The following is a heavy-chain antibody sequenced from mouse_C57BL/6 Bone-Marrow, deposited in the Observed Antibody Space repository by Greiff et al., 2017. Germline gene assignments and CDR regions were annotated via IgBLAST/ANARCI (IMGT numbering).Heavy chain of an antibody. CDR2: INPNYGTT. CDR3: ARLRRASAWFAD. CDR1: GYSFTDYN. V-gene: IGHV1-39*01. J-gene: IGHJ3*01. Sequence: QLQESGPELVKPGASVKISCKASGYSFTDYNMNWVKQSNGKSLEWIGVINPNYGTTSYNQKFKGKATLTVDQSSSTAYMQLNSLTSEDSAVYYGARLRRASAWFADWGQGTLVTVSA. D-gene: IGHD2-12*01.